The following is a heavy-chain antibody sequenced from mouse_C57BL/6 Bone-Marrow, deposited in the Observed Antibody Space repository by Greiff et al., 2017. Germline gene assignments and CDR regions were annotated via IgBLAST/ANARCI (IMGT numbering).Heavy chain of an antibody. J-gene: IGHJ2*01. D-gene: IGHD1-1*01. CDR3: ARAGYGTTVVDAYYFDY. CDR1: GFTFSSYA. CDR2: ISDGGSYT. V-gene: IGHV5-4*03. Sequence: EVMLVESGGGLVKPGGSLKLSCAASGFTFSSYAMSWVRQTPEKRLEWVATISDGGSYTYYPDNVKGRFTISRDNAKNNLYLQISHLKSEDTAMYYCARAGYGTTVVDAYYFDYWGRGTALTVSS.